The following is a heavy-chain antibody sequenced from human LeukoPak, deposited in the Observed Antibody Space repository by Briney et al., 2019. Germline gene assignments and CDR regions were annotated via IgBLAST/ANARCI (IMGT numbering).Heavy chain of an antibody. V-gene: IGHV4-59*12. CDR3: ARDREVVGYYDSSGGYYYYGMDV. CDR1: GGSISSYY. J-gene: IGHJ6*02. CDR2: IFYSASA. D-gene: IGHD3-22*01. Sequence: SETLSHTCTVSGGSISSYYWGWIRQPPGKGLEWIGYIFYSASANYNPSLRSRVTISVDASKNQFSLKLNSVTPEDTAVYYCARDREVVGYYDSSGGYYYYGMDVWGQGTTVTVSS.